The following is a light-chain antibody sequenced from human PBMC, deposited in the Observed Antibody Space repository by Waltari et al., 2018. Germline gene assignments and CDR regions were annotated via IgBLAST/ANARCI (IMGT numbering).Light chain of an antibody. Sequence: DIQMTQSPSSVSASVGDRVTLTCRASQGIASRLAWYQQKPGKAPKLLIYDASSLHNGVPSRFIGSGSGTDFTLTIRGLQPEGFATYYCQQVNSFPRTFGQGTTVDVK. CDR1: QGIASR. J-gene: IGKJ1*01. CDR2: DAS. V-gene: IGKV1-12*01. CDR3: QQVNSFPRT.